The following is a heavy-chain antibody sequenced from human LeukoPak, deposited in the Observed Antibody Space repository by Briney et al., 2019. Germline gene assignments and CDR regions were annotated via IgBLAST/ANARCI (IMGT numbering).Heavy chain of an antibody. CDR2: INPNSGDT. D-gene: IGHD5-12*01. Sequence: ASVKVSCKASGYTFTGYNMHWVRQAPGQGLEWMGWINPNSGDTNYAQKLWGRVTMTRDTSISTASMELSRLRSDDTAVYYCAREQGYSGYYRPRDAFDIWGQGTMVIVSS. CDR1: GYTFTGYN. J-gene: IGHJ3*02. V-gene: IGHV1-2*02. CDR3: AREQGYSGYYRPRDAFDI.